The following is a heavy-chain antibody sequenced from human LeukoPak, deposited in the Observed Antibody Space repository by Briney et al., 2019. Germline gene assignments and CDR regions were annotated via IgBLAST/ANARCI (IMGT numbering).Heavy chain of an antibody. V-gene: IGHV3-64*01. Sequence: PGGSLRLSCAASGFTFSHYAMHWVRQAPGKGLEHVSAISSNGGGTYYANSVKGTFTISRDNSKNTLYLQMGSPRAEDMAVYYCARGGFYGSGSYYPPDYWGQGTLVTVSS. CDR2: ISSNGGGT. CDR3: ARGGFYGSGSYYPPDY. J-gene: IGHJ4*02. CDR1: GFTFSHYA. D-gene: IGHD3-10*01.